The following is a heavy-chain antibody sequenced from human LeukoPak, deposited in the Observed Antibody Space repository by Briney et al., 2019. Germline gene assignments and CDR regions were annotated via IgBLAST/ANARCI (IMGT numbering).Heavy chain of an antibody. V-gene: IGHV4-59*01. J-gene: IGHJ4*02. CDR2: IYYSGST. CDR1: GGSISSYY. Sequence: SETLSLTCTVSGGSISSYYWSWIRQPPGKGLEWIGYIYYSGSTNYNPSLKSRVTISVDTSTNKFSLKLSSVTAAATAVYYCARASYDFWSGYYLNYWRQGTLVTVSS. CDR3: ARASYDFWSGYYLNY. D-gene: IGHD3-3*01.